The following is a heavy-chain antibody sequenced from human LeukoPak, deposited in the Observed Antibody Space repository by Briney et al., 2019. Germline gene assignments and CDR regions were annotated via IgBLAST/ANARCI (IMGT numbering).Heavy chain of an antibody. Sequence: GGSLRLSCAASGFTFSSYAMHWVRQAPGKGLEWVAVISYDGSNKYYADSVKGRFTISRDNSKNTLYPQMNSLRAEDTAVYYCARETYSYGFDYWGQGTLVTVSS. CDR3: ARETYSYGFDY. J-gene: IGHJ4*02. D-gene: IGHD5-18*01. V-gene: IGHV3-30-3*01. CDR1: GFTFSSYA. CDR2: ISYDGSNK.